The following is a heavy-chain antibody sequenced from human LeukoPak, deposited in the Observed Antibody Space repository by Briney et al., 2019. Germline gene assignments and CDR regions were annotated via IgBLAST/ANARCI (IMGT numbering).Heavy chain of an antibody. CDR2: ISGSGGST. CDR1: GFTFSSYG. J-gene: IGHJ6*04. D-gene: IGHD3-10*02. V-gene: IGHV3-23*01. CDR3: AELGITMIGGV. Sequence: GSLRLSCAASGFTFSSYGLSWVRQAPGKGLEWVSAISGSGGSTYYADSVKGRFTISRDNSKNTLYLQMNSLRAEDTAVYYCAELGITMIGGVWGKGTTVTISS.